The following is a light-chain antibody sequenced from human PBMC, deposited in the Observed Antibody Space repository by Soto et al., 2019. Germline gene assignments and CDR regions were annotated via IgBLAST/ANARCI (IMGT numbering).Light chain of an antibody. J-gene: IGLJ2*01. V-gene: IGLV4-60*03. Sequence: QLVLTQSSSASASLGSSVKLTCTLSSGHSSYIIAWHQQQPGKAPRYLMKLEGSGSYNKGSGFPDRFSGSSSGADRYLTISNLQSEDEADYYCETWDSNTVVFGGGTKLTVL. CDR2: LEGSGSY. CDR3: ETWDSNTVV. CDR1: SGHSSYI.